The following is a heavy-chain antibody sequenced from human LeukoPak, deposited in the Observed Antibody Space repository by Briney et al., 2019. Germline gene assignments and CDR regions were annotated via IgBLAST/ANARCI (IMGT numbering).Heavy chain of an antibody. D-gene: IGHD3-3*01. CDR3: AREGGGVGDYYYYGMDV. V-gene: IGHV4-4*07. J-gene: IGHJ6*02. Sequence: PSETLSLTCTLSGGSISSYYWSWIRQPAGKGLEWIGRIYTSGSTNYNPSLKSRVTMSVDTSKNQFSLKLSSVTVADTAVYYCAREGGGVGDYYYYGMDVWGQGTTVTVSS. CDR1: GGSISSYY. CDR2: IYTSGST.